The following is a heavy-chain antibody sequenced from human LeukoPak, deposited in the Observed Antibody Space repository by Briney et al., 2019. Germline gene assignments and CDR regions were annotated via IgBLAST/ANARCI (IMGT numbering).Heavy chain of an antibody. J-gene: IGHJ3*02. V-gene: IGHV5-51*01. CDR1: GYSFTSYW. CDR3: ASQHPNIVATIQDAFDI. Sequence: HGESLKISCKGSGYSFTSYWIGWVRQMPGKGLEWMGIIYPGDSDTRYSPSFQGQVTISADKSISTAYLQWSSLKASDTAMYYCASQHPNIVATIQDAFDIWGQGTMVTVSS. D-gene: IGHD5-12*01. CDR2: IYPGDSDT.